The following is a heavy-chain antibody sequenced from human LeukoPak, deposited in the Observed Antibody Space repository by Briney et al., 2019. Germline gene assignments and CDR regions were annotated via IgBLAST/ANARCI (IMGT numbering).Heavy chain of an antibody. CDR1: GFTFSSYA. CDR2: ISGSGGST. J-gene: IGHJ4*02. Sequence: GGSLRLSCAASGFTFSSYAMSWVRQAPGKGLEWVSAISGSGGSTYYADSVKGRFTISRDNSKNTLYLQMNSLRAEDMAVYYCAIHFYGSGSYYNVPLDYWGQGTLVTVSS. V-gene: IGHV3-23*01. CDR3: AIHFYGSGSYYNVPLDY. D-gene: IGHD3-10*01.